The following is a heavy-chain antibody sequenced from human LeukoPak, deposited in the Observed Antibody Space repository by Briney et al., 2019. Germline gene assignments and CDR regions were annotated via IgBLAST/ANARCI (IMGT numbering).Heavy chain of an antibody. CDR2: VYYSGST. D-gene: IGHD3-22*01. V-gene: IGHV4-59*01. CDR3: ARSFDSRGYYYYGMDV. J-gene: IGHJ6*02. Sequence: SETLSLTRTVSGGSISGYYGGWIRQPPGKGLEWIGYVYYSGSTGYNPSLKSRVTISVDTSKNQFSLNLSSVTAADTAVYYCARSFDSRGYYYYGMDVWGQGTTVTVSS. CDR1: GGSISGYY.